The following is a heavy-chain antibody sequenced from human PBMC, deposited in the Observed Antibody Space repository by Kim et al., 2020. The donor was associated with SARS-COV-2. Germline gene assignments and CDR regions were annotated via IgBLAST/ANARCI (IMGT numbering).Heavy chain of an antibody. V-gene: IGHV1-24*01. CDR3: ATGYPDSSGWYSGGQY. CDR1: GYTLTELS. CDR2: FDPEDGET. Sequence: ASVKVSCKVSGYTLTELSMHWVRQAPGKGLEWMGGFDPEDGETIYAQKFQGRVTMTEDTSTDTAYMELSSLRSEDTAVYYCATGYPDSSGWYSGGQYWGQGTLVTVSS. D-gene: IGHD6-19*01. J-gene: IGHJ4*02.